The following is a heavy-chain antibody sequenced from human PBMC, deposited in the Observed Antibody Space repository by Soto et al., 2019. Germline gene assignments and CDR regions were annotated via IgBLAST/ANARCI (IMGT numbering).Heavy chain of an antibody. CDR2: ISYDGSNK. CDR3: AKAHFSRWELLS. D-gene: IGHD1-26*01. Sequence: QVQLVESGGGVVQPGRSLRLSCAASGFTFSSYGMHWVRQAPGKGLEWVAVISYDGSNKYYADSVKGRFTISRDKSKNTLYLQMNSLRAEDTAVYYCAKAHFSRWELLSWGQGTLVTVSS. CDR1: GFTFSSYG. J-gene: IGHJ4*02. V-gene: IGHV3-30*18.